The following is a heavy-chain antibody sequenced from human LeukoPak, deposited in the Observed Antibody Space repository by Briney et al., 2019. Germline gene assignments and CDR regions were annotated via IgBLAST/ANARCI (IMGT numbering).Heavy chain of an antibody. CDR2: IDNDGRGT. Sequence: GGSLRLSCAASEFTFSSYWMHWVRQAPGKGLVWVSRIDNDGRGTSYADSVKGRFTISRDNAKNRLYLQMNSLRAEDTAVYYCASLNYGPDYWGQGTLVTVSS. CDR1: EFTFSSYW. J-gene: IGHJ4*02. D-gene: IGHD3-16*01. CDR3: ASLNYGPDY. V-gene: IGHV3-74*01.